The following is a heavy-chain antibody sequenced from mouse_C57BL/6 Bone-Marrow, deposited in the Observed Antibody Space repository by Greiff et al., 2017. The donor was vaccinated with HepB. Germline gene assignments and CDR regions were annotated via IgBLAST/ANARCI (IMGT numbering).Heavy chain of an antibody. J-gene: IGHJ4*01. Sequence: QVQLQQSGAELVRPGASVTLSCKASGYTFTDYEMHWVKQTPVHGLEWIGAIDPETGGTAYNQKFKGKAILTADKSSSTAYMELRSLTSEDSAVYYCTCSCYYAMDYWGQGNSVTVSS. V-gene: IGHV1-15*01. CDR1: GYTFTDYE. CDR3: TCSCYYAMDY. CDR2: IDPETGGT.